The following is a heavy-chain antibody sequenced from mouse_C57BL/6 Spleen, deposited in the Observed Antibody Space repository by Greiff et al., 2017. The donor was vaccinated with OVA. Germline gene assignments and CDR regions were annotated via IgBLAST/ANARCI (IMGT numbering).Heavy chain of an antibody. Sequence: VKLMESGAELVKPGASVKMSCKASGYTFTTYPIEWMKQNHGKSLEWIGNFHPYNDDTKYNEKFKGKATLTVEKSSSTVYLELSRLTSDDSAVYYCARLTVVADYYAMDYWGQGTSVTVSS. CDR1: GYTFTTYP. V-gene: IGHV1-47*01. CDR2: FHPYNDDT. CDR3: ARLTVVADYYAMDY. D-gene: IGHD1-1*01. J-gene: IGHJ4*01.